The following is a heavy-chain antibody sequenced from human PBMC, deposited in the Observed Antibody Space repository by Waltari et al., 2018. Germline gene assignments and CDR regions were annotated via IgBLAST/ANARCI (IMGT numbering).Heavy chain of an antibody. CDR2: IKGDGRQK. D-gene: IGHD1-1*01. CDR3: ARNGNWDFDY. J-gene: IGHJ4*02. Sequence: EVQLVESAGGLVQPGESLTLSCAASGFTFSLHWMTWFRQAPGKGMEGVASIKGDGRQKTYLDAVKGRFTISRDNAENSLYLQMNSLRAEDSAVYYCARNGNWDFDYWGQGTLVTVSS. CDR1: GFTFSLHW. V-gene: IGHV3-7*04.